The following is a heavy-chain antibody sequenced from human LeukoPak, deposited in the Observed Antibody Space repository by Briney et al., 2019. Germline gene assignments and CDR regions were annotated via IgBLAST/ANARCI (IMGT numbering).Heavy chain of an antibody. CDR1: GDNVSSNIAA. V-gene: IGHV6-1*01. Sequence: SQTLSLTCAISGDNVSSNIAAWNWIRQSPSRGLEWLGRTYYRSRWYYDYALSVRSRITINPDTSKNQFSLQLNSVTPEDTAVYYCGRDVSWRIDYWGQGTLVTVSS. CDR3: GRDVSWRIDY. J-gene: IGHJ4*02. D-gene: IGHD6-13*01. CDR2: TYYRSRWYY.